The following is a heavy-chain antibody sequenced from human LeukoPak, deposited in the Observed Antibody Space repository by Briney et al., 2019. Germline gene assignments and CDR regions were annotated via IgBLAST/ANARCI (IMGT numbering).Heavy chain of an antibody. J-gene: IGHJ4*02. CDR1: GFTFTNYA. CDR2: ISYDGTNK. D-gene: IGHD2-21*02. Sequence: GRSLRLSCAASGFTFTNYALHWVRQAPGKGLEWVAVISYDGTNKYYADSVKGRFTISRVNSKNTLSLQMNSLRAEDTALYYCARGFVLGAAKNYFDYWGQGALVTVSS. CDR3: ARGFVLGAAKNYFDY. V-gene: IGHV3-30-3*01.